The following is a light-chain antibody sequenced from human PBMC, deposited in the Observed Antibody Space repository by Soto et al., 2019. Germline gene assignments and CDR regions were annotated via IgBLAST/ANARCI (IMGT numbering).Light chain of an antibody. CDR1: QSISSW. CDR2: KAS. CDR3: QQAYT. V-gene: IGKV1-5*03. J-gene: IGKJ2*01. Sequence: DIQMTQSPSTLSASVGDRVTITCRASQSISSWLAWYQQKPGRAPKLLIYKASTLESGFPSRFSGSGSGTEFTLTISGLQPDDFATYYCQQAYTFGQGTKLEIK.